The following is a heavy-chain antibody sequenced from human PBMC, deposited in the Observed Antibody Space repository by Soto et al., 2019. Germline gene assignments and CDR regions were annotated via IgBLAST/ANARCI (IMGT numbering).Heavy chain of an antibody. CDR2: VYSTGST. CDR1: GDSITTNGYY. CDR3: ARSHYTYGLLIDY. J-gene: IGHJ4*02. V-gene: IGHV4-39*01. D-gene: IGHD2-8*01. Sequence: PSETLSLTCSVSGDSITTNGYYWGWIRQPPVKGLQWIGNVYSTGSTFSHPSLTSRVFISVDTSKNKFSLRLTSVTAADTAVYYCARSHYTYGLLIDYWGPGIMVTVSS.